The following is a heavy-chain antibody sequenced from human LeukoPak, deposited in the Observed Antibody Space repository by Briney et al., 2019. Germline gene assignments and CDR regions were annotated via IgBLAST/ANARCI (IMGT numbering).Heavy chain of an antibody. CDR3: ARDRNWGFDY. J-gene: IGHJ4*02. CDR2: ISSSSTTM. V-gene: IGHV3-48*02. Sequence: GWSLRLSCAASGFTFSTYSMNWVRQAPGKGLEWVSYISSSSTTMSYTDSMKGRFTISRDNAKNSLYLQMNSLRDEDTAVYYCARDRNWGFDYWGQGTLVTVSS. CDR1: GFTFSTYS. D-gene: IGHD7-27*01.